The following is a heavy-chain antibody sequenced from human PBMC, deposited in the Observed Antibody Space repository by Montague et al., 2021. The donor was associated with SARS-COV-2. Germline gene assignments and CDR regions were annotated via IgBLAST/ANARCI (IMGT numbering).Heavy chain of an antibody. J-gene: IGHJ4*02. Sequence: SLRLSCAASGFTFTSYAMHWVRQAPGKGLEWVAVISFDGTNKYYTDSAEGRFTISRDNSKNTLYLQMHSVRPEDTAVYYCARDQGGYSYNDYWGQGTLVTVSS. CDR1: GFTFTSYA. CDR3: ARDQGGYSYNDY. D-gene: IGHD5-18*01. V-gene: IGHV3-30-3*01. CDR2: ISFDGTNK.